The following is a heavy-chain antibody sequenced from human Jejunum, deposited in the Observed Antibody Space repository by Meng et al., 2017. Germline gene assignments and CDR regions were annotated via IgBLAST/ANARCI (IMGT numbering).Heavy chain of an antibody. CDR3: AKSRDGYYHGLH. Sequence: GESLKISCAASGFIVSSYGMHWVRQAPGKGLEWVAVILYDGKTTQYADSAKGRFTVSRDNSKNMLYLQMDSLRVDDTAVYYCAKSRDGYYHGLHWGHGNQVTVSS. V-gene: IGHV3-33*06. J-gene: IGHJ4*01. CDR1: GFIVSSYG. CDR2: ILYDGKTT. D-gene: IGHD5-24*01.